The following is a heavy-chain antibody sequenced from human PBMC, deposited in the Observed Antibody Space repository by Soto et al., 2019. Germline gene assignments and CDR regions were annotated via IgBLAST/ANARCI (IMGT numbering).Heavy chain of an antibody. CDR3: EIDVGSGDSSVV. Sequence: QVQLVQSGTEVKKPGSSAKVSCKASGGTFSNYVISWVRQAPGQGLEWMGGIIPLFGTTDYAKKFQGRIAITADESTTTVYMDLSSLRFEDTAVYFCEIDVGSGDSSVVWGQGTTVIVSS. CDR1: GGTFSNYV. V-gene: IGHV1-69*01. CDR2: IIPLFGTT. D-gene: IGHD3-10*01. J-gene: IGHJ6*02.